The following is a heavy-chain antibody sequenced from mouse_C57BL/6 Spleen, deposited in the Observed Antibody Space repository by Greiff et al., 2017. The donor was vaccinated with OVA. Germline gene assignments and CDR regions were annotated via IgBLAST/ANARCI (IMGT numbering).Heavy chain of an antibody. V-gene: IGHV1-50*01. CDR2: IDPSDSYT. D-gene: IGHD2-12*01. Sequence: QVQLQQPGAELVKPGASVKLSCKASGYTFTSYWMQWVKQRPGQGLEWIGEIDPSDSYTNYNQKFKGKATLTVDTSSSTAYMQLSSLTSEDSAVYYCASYSAMDYWGQGTSVTVSS. J-gene: IGHJ4*01. CDR1: GYTFTSYW. CDR3: ASYSAMDY.